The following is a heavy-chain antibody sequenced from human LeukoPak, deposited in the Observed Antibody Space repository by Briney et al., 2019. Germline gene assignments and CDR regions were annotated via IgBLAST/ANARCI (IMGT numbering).Heavy chain of an antibody. CDR1: GFTVSSNY. V-gene: IGHV3-66*04. CDR2: IYSGGST. D-gene: IGHD3-10*01. J-gene: IGHJ4*02. Sequence: PGGSLRLSCAASGFTVSSNYMSWVRQAPGKGLEWVSVIYSGGSTYYADSVKGRFTISRDNSKNTLYLQMNSLRAEDTAVYYCAKRLDAGMVRGVSFDYWGQGTLVTVSS. CDR3: AKRLDAGMVRGVSFDY.